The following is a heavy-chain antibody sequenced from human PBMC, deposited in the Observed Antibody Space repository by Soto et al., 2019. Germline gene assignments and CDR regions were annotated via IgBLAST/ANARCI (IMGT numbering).Heavy chain of an antibody. Sequence: ASVKVSCKAFGYTFNAFYMHWVRQAPGQGLEWMGVINPSGEGTSYAQKFQGRVTMTRDTSTSTVYMELSSLRSEDTAVYYCARVALGYDYADVWGQGTTVTVS. V-gene: IGHV1-46*02. CDR3: ARVALGYDYADV. J-gene: IGHJ6*02. CDR1: GYTFNAFY. CDR2: INPSGEGT. D-gene: IGHD4-17*01.